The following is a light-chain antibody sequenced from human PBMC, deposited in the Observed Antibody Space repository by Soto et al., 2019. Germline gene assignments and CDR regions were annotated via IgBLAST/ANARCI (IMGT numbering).Light chain of an antibody. CDR3: QQYYNSPPLT. Sequence: DIVLTQSPGTLSSSPGERATLSCRASQSVSSNYLAWYQQKPGQAPRLLIYGASSRATSIPDRFSGSGSGTAFSLTISRLEPEDFAVYYCQQYYNSPPLTFGGGTKVEIK. CDR1: QSVSSNY. V-gene: IGKV3-20*01. J-gene: IGKJ4*01. CDR2: GAS.